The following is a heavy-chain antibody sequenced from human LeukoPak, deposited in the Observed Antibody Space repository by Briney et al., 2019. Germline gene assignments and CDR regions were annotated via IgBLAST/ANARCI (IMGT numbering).Heavy chain of an antibody. D-gene: IGHD3-16*01. J-gene: IGHJ4*02. CDR1: GFTVSSND. Sequence: PGGSLRLSCAASGFTVSSNDMSWVRQAPGKGLEWVSLIYAGGYTNPYYADSVKGRFTGSRHDSKNTLDLQMNGLRADDTAVYYCLRQGVGDPPRWGQGTLVTVST. V-gene: IGHV3-53*04. CDR2: IYAGGYTNP. CDR3: LRQGVGDPPR.